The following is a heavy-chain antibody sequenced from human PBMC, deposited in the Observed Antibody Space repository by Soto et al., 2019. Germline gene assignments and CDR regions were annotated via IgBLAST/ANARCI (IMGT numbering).Heavy chain of an antibody. CDR2: IYSGGST. CDR1: GFTVSSNY. CDR3: ARGTPWEHDFWSGYYSAFDS. J-gene: IGHJ3*02. D-gene: IGHD3-3*01. Sequence: GGSLRLSCAASGFTVSSNYMSWVRQAPGKGLEWVSVIYSGGSTYYADSVKGRFTISRDNSKNTLYLQMNSLRAEDTAVYYCARGTPWEHDFWSGYYSAFDSWGQGTMVTVAS. V-gene: IGHV3-66*01.